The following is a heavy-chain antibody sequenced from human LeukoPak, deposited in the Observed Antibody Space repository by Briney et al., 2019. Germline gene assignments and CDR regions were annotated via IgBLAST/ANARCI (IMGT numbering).Heavy chain of an antibody. CDR1: GGSISSYY. CDR3: AGTRGTITMIVNQIDY. J-gene: IGHJ4*02. V-gene: IGHV4-4*07. D-gene: IGHD3-22*01. Sequence: SETLSLTCTVSGGSISSYYWSWIRQPAGKGLEWIGRIYTSGSTNYNPSLKSRVTMSVDTSKNQFSLKLSSVTAADTAVYYCAGTRGTITMIVNQIDYWGQGTLVTVSS. CDR2: IYTSGST.